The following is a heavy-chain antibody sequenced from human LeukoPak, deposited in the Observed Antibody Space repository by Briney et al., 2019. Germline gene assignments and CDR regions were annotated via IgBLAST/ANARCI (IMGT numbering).Heavy chain of an antibody. V-gene: IGHV3-23*01. CDR1: GLXVSSYA. CDR2: IIGSAVNT. J-gene: IGHJ4*02. CDR3: AKYTSGTSYRGLDQ. Sequence: GGSLRLSCVASGLXVSSYAISWVRQAPGKGLEWVSTIIGSAVNTYYADSVKGRFTISRDDSKNTVYLQMNSLRAEDTAVYSCAKYTSGTSYRGLDQWGQGTLVTVSS. D-gene: IGHD3-10*01.